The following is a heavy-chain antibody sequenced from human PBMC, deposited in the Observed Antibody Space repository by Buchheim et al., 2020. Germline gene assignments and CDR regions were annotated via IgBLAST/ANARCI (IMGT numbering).Heavy chain of an antibody. V-gene: IGHV1-2*02. CDR1: GFTFTGHS. CDR3: ATSRGYYYPMDV. CDR2: VNPKTGEA. D-gene: IGHD3-22*01. Sequence: QVYLVQSGAEVVRPGTSVKVSCKASGFTFTGHSINWMRRAPGRGLEWMGWVNPKTGEATYAHKIYAGVTRTRDPPLTIPYMELRNLRSDDTAVYYCATSRGYYYPMDVWGQGTT. J-gene: IGHJ6*02.